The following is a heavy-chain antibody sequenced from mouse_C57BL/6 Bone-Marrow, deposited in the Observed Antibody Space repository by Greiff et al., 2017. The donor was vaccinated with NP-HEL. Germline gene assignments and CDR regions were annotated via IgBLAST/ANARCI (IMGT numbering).Heavy chain of an antibody. CDR1: GFTFSDFY. J-gene: IGHJ3*01. Sequence: EVKLQESGGGLVQSGRSLRLSCATSGFTFSDFYMEWVRQAPGKGLEWIAASRNKANDYTTEYSASVKGRFIVSRDTSQSILYLQMNALRAEDTAIYYCARDEPRGFAYWGQGTLVTVSA. CDR2: SRNKANDYTT. V-gene: IGHV7-1*01. CDR3: ARDEPRGFAY.